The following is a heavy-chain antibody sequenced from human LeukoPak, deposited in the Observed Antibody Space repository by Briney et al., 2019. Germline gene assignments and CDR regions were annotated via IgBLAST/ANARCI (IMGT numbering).Heavy chain of an antibody. CDR2: ISSSSSYI. D-gene: IGHD6-25*01. J-gene: IGHJ4*02. V-gene: IGHV3-21*01. Sequence: PGGSLRLSCAASGFTFSSYSMNWVRQAPGKGLEWVSSISSSSSYIYYADSVKGRFTISRDNTKNLLYLEMNSLTVEDTALYYCTTIAASDIDYWGQGTLVTVSS. CDR3: TTIAASDIDY. CDR1: GFTFSSYS.